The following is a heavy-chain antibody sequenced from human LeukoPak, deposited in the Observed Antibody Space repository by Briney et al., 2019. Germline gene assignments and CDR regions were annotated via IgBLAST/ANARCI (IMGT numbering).Heavy chain of an antibody. D-gene: IGHD3-3*01. CDR3: ARQGYYDFWSGQHDY. CDR1: GGSISSSSYY. Sequence: SETLSLTCTVSGGSISSSSYYWGWIRQPPGKGLEWIGSIYYSGSTYYNPSLKSRVTISVDTSKNQFSLKLSSVTAADTAVYYCARQGYYDFWSGQHDYWGQGTLVTVSS. CDR2: IYYSGST. J-gene: IGHJ4*02. V-gene: IGHV4-39*01.